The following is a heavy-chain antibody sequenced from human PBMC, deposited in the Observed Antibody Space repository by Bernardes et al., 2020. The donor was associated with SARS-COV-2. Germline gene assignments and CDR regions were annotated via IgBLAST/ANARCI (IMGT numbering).Heavy chain of an antibody. Sequence: SETLSLTCTVSGGSISSYYWSWIRQPAGKGLEWVGYIYYSGSTTYNPSLKSRVTISVDTSKNQFSLRLSSVTAADTAVYYCARGFTAGTGWFDPWGQGTLVTVSS. D-gene: IGHD6-13*01. J-gene: IGHJ5*02. V-gene: IGHV4-59*01. CDR1: GGSISSYY. CDR2: IYYSGST. CDR3: ARGFTAGTGWFDP.